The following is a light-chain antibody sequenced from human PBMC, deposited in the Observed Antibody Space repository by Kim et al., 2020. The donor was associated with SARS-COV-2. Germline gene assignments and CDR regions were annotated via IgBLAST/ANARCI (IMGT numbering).Light chain of an antibody. J-gene: IGKJ1*01. Sequence: EIVLTQSPGTLSLSPGERATLSCRASQSVTSSYLAWYQQKPGQPPRLLIYGASNRATGIPDRFSGSGSGTDFTLTISRLESEDLAVYYYQQDSTSLRTFGQGTKVEIK. CDR1: QSVTSSY. V-gene: IGKV3-20*01. CDR3: QQDSTSLRT. CDR2: GAS.